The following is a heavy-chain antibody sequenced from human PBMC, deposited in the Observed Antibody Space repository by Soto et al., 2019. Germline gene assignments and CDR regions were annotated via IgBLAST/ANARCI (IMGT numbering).Heavy chain of an antibody. CDR1: GFTFSSYW. CDR3: ARSLLNGASCYDY. Sequence: GGSLRLSCAASGFTFSSYWMHWVRQVPGKGLVWVSRIKSDASIINYADSVKGRFTISRDNGKNTLYLQMNALRAEDTAVYYCARSLLNGASCYDYWGQGTLVTVSS. J-gene: IGHJ4*02. V-gene: IGHV3-74*01. CDR2: IKSDASII. D-gene: IGHD2-15*01.